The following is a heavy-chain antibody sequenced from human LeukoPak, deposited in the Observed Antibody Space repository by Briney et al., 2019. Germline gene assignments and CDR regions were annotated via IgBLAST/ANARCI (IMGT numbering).Heavy chain of an antibody. V-gene: IGHV3-48*03. CDR1: GFIFSSYE. J-gene: IGHJ4*02. CDR2: ISSSGSPI. D-gene: IGHD5-24*01. CDR3: ARDFGEMPNY. Sequence: PGGSLRLSCAASGFIFSSYEMNWVRQAPGKGLEWVSYISSSGSPIYYADSVKGRFTISRDNAKNSLYLQMNSLRAEDTAVYYCARDFGEMPNYWGQGTLVTVSS.